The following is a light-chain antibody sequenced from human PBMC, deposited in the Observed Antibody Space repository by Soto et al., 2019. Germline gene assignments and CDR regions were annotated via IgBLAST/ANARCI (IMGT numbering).Light chain of an antibody. Sequence: QSVLTQPPSASGTPGQRVTISCSGSSSNIGSNTVNWYQQLPGTAPKLFIYSNNQRPSGVPERFSGSKSGTSASLAISGLQSEDEADYYCAAWDDSLNGVVFGGGTKLTVL. J-gene: IGLJ2*01. CDR2: SNN. CDR3: AAWDDSLNGVV. CDR1: SSNIGSNT. V-gene: IGLV1-44*01.